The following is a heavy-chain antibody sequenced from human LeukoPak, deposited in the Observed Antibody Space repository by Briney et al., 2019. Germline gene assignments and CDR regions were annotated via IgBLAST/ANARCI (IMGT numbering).Heavy chain of an antibody. CDR1: GYPFTRYG. CDR3: ATYYCSTTSCYPYFFDY. Sequence: ASVKVSCKASGYPFTRYGISWVRQAPGQGLEWMGWINPDNGNTKYAQKFQGRVTMTTDTSTSTAHMELRSLRSDNTAVSYCATYYCSTTSCYPYFFDYWGQGTLVTVSS. CDR2: INPDNGNT. V-gene: IGHV1-18*01. J-gene: IGHJ4*02. D-gene: IGHD2-2*01.